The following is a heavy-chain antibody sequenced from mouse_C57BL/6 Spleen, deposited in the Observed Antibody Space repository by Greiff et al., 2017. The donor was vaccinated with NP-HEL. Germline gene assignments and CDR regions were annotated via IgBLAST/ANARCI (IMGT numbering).Heavy chain of an antibody. V-gene: IGHV1-54*01. CDR1: GYAFTNYL. Sequence: QVQLQQSGAELVRPGTSVKVSCKASGYAFTNYLMEWVKQRPGQGLEWIGVINPGSGGTNYNEKFKGKATLTADKSSSTAYMQLSSLTSEDSAVYFCARYYYGSSFPWYFDVWGTGTTVTVSS. D-gene: IGHD1-1*01. CDR2: INPGSGGT. CDR3: ARYYYGSSFPWYFDV. J-gene: IGHJ1*03.